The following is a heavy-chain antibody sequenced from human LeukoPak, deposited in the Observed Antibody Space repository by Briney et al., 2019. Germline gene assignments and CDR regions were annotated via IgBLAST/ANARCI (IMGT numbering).Heavy chain of an antibody. J-gene: IGHJ6*02. CDR3: AKEYSGSRDYFYGMDV. V-gene: IGHV3-23*01. Sequence: PGGSLRPSCAASGFTFSSYAMSWVRQAPGKGLEWVSVVTGSGGNTYYADSVKGRFTISRDNSESTLSLQMNSLRAEDTAVYYCAKEYSGSRDYFYGMDVWGQGTTVTVSS. CDR2: VTGSGGNT. D-gene: IGHD6-6*01. CDR1: GFTFSSYA.